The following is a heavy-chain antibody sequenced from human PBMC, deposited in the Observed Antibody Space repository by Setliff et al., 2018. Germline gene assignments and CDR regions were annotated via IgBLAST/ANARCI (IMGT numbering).Heavy chain of an antibody. Sequence: PGGSLRLSCAVSGFTFSSYWMHWVRQAPGKGLVWVSRVKSDGTYTNYSDSVKGRFTISRDNSNNTVYLQMDSLRAEDTALYYCTREREADHASGTNSRLHDAFDIWGRGTMVTVSS. CDR2: VKSDGTYT. J-gene: IGHJ3*02. CDR1: GFTFSSYW. V-gene: IGHV3-74*01. D-gene: IGHD2-8*01. CDR3: TREREADHASGTNSRLHDAFDI.